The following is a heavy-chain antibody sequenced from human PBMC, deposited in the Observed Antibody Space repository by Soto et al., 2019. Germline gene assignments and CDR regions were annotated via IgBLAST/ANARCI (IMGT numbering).Heavy chain of an antibody. V-gene: IGHV3-30-3*01. CDR1: GFTFSSYA. J-gene: IGHJ6*02. CDR3: ARDIREWTYYDILTGYHGLYYYYYGMDV. CDR2: ISYDGSNK. D-gene: IGHD3-9*01. Sequence: QVQLVESGGGVVQPGRSLRLSCAASGFTFSSYAMHWVRQAPGKGLEWVAVISYDGSNKYYADSVKGRFTISRDNSKNTLYLQMNSLRAEDTAVYYCARDIREWTYYDILTGYHGLYYYYYGMDVWGQGTTVTVSS.